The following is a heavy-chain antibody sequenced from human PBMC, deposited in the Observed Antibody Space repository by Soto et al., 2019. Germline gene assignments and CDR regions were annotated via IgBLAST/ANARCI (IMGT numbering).Heavy chain of an antibody. CDR3: ARGADADDFWSGYYTFAFDI. J-gene: IGHJ3*02. V-gene: IGHV4-59*12. CDR2: IYYSGST. D-gene: IGHD3-3*01. Sequence: SETLSLTCTVSGGSISSYYWSWIRQPPGKGLEWIGYIYYSGSTNYNPSLKSRVTISVDTSKNQFSLKLSSVTAADTAVYYCARGADADDFWSGYYTFAFDIWGQGTMVTVSS. CDR1: GGSISSYY.